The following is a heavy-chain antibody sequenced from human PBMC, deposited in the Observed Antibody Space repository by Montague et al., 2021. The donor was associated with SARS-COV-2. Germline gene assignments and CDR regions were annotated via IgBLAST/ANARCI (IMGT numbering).Heavy chain of an antibody. J-gene: IGHJ4*02. CDR2: ISDSGST. D-gene: IGHD2-15*01. V-gene: IGHV4-59*08. Sequence: SETLSLTCTVSGGPISSFYWSWFRQPPGKGLEWIGYISDSGSTNYNPSLTSRATVSVDTSKNQFSLKVNSVTAADTAVYYCARHYSATLPAVYWGQGTLVTVSS. CDR3: ARHYSATLPAVY. CDR1: GGPISSFY.